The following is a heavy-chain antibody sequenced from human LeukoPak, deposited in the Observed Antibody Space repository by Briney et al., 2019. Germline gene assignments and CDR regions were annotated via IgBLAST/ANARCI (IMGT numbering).Heavy chain of an antibody. V-gene: IGHV3-9*03. D-gene: IGHD6-19*01. Sequence: PGRSLRLSCAASGFTFDDYAMHWVRQAPGKGLEWVSGISWNSGSIGYADSVKGRFTISRDNAKNSLYLQMNSLRAVDMALYYCAKSESSGWPIDAFDIWGQGTMVTVSS. CDR1: GFTFDDYA. J-gene: IGHJ3*02. CDR3: AKSESSGWPIDAFDI. CDR2: ISWNSGSI.